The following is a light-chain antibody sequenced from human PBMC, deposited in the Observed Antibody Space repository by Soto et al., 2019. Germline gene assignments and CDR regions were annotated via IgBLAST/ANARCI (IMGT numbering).Light chain of an antibody. V-gene: IGKV1-5*03. Sequence: DIQMTQSPSTLSASVGDRVTITCRASQSVSRWLAWYQKRPGKAPNLLIYKASSLESWVPSRFSGSGSGTEFTLTISSLQPXXXXXXXXXXXXXXXLTFGGGTKVEIK. CDR2: KAS. CDR3: XXXXXXXLT. CDR1: QSVSRW. J-gene: IGKJ4*01.